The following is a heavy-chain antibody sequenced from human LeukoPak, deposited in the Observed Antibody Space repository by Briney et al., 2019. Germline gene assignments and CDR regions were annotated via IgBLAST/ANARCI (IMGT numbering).Heavy chain of an antibody. CDR1: GFTFDDYA. CDR3: AKDLIVGATTGYYGMDV. D-gene: IGHD1-26*01. V-gene: IGHV3-9*01. J-gene: IGHJ6*02. Sequence: GGSLRLSCAASGFTFDDYAMHWVRQAPGKGLEWVSGISWNSGSIGYADSVKGRFTISRDNAKNSLYLQMNSLRAEDTALYYCAKDLIVGATTGYYGMDVSGQGTTVAVSS. CDR2: ISWNSGSI.